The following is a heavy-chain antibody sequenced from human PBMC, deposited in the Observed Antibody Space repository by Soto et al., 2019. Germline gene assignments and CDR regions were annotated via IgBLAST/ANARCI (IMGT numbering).Heavy chain of an antibody. Sequence: QVQLVQSGAEVKKPGASVRVSCQASGYSFNTYAIPWVRQAPGQGLEWMGWINTANGNTEYSQKFQGRVTFTRDTSATTAYMDLSSLRSEDTATYYCARRYKSAGGFDPWGQGTLVTVSS. CDR1: GYSFNTYA. V-gene: IGHV1-3*04. D-gene: IGHD1-1*01. J-gene: IGHJ5*02. CDR3: ARRYKSAGGFDP. CDR2: INTANGNT.